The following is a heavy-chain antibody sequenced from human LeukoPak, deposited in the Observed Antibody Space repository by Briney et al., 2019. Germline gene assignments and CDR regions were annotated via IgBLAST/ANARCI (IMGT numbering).Heavy chain of an antibody. J-gene: IGHJ4*02. D-gene: IGHD3-16*01. V-gene: IGHV3-33*01. CDR1: GFTFGSYG. Sequence: GGSLRLSCAASGFTFGSYGMHWVRQAPGKGLEWVAVIWYDGSNKYYADSVKGRFTISRDNSKNTLYLQMNSLRAEDTAVYYCARDLEIMITFGGAPDYWGQGTLVTVSS. CDR2: IWYDGSNK. CDR3: ARDLEIMITFGGAPDY.